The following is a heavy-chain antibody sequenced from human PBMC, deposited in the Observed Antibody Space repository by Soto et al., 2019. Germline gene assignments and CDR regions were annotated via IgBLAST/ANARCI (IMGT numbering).Heavy chain of an antibody. Sequence: PGGSLRLSCAASGFTFRSYAMHWVRQAPGKGLEWVAVISYDGTNNYYTESVKGRFTISRDNSKNTLFLQMNSLRAEDTAVYFCAKGDCRGGSCYFSAFDIWGKGKMVTVSS. V-gene: IGHV3-30*04. CDR3: AKGDCRGGSCYFSAFDI. CDR1: GFTFRSYA. D-gene: IGHD2-15*01. CDR2: ISYDGTNN. J-gene: IGHJ3*02.